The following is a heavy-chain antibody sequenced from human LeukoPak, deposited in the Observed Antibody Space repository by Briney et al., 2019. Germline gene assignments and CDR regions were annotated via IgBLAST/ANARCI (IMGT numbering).Heavy chain of an antibody. D-gene: IGHD3-10*01. CDR1: GYTFTSYY. J-gene: IGHJ4*02. CDR3: ARASGSNNFYFDY. Sequence: GASVEVSCKASGYTFTSYYMHWVRQAPGQGLEWMGIINPSGGSTRYAQKFQGRVTMTRDTSTSTVYMDLSSLRSEDTAVYYCARASGSNNFYFDYWGQGTLVTVFS. V-gene: IGHV1-46*01. CDR2: INPSGGST.